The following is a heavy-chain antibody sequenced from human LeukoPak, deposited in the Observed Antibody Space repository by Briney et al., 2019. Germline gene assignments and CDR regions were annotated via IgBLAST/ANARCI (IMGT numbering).Heavy chain of an antibody. V-gene: IGHV4-59*08. J-gene: IGHJ6*02. CDR2: IYYSGST. CDR1: GGSIGSYY. Sequence: SETLSLTCTVSGGSIGSYYWSWIRQPPGKGLEWIGYIYYSGSTNYNPSLKSRVTISVDTSKNQFSLKLSSVTAADTAVYYCARHLAVAGTSDPYYYYYGMDVWGQGTTVTVSS. CDR3: ARHLAVAGTSDPYYYYYGMDV. D-gene: IGHD6-19*01.